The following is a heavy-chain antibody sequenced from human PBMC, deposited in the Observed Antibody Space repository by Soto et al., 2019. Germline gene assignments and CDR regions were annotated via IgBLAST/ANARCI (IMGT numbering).Heavy chain of an antibody. Sequence: QLVESGGGVVQPGRSLRLSCAASGCSFNKSSMHWVRQVPGKGLEWVAVISFDGSHKYYADSVKGRFTISRDNSKNTLYLQINSLSGEDTAVYYCARDETTVAPFDYWGQGTLVTVSS. J-gene: IGHJ4*02. CDR1: GCSFNKSS. CDR3: ARDETTVAPFDY. V-gene: IGHV3-30-3*01. CDR2: ISFDGSHK. D-gene: IGHD1-1*01.